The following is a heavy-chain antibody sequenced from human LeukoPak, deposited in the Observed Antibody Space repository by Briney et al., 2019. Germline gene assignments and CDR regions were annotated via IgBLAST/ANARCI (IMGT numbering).Heavy chain of an antibody. CDR1: GGSFSGYY. J-gene: IGHJ4*02. CDR2: INHSGST. CDR3: ARGQKWLLPLDY. V-gene: IGHV4-34*01. D-gene: IGHD3-22*01. Sequence: SETLSLTCAVYGGSFSGYYWSWIRQPPGKGLEWIGEINHSGSTNYNPSLKSRVTISVDTSKNQFSLKLSSVTAADTAVYYCARGQKWLLPLDYWGQGTLVTVSS.